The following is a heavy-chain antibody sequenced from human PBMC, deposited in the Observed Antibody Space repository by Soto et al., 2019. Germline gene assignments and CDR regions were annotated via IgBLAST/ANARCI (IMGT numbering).Heavy chain of an antibody. J-gene: IGHJ4*02. CDR3: ATGSKSDFDY. V-gene: IGHV4-61*08. CDR2: IYYSGGA. D-gene: IGHD1-26*01. Sequence: PSETLSLTCAVSGGSISSGGYSWSWIRQPPGKGLEWIGYIYYSGGAYYNPSLMSRATISVDTSKNQFSLKLISVTAADTAVYYCATGSKSDFDYWGQGTQVTVSS. CDR1: GGSISSGGYS.